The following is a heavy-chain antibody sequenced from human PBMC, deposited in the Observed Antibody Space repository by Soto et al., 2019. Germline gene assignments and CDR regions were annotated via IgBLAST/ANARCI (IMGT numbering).Heavy chain of an antibody. CDR3: ARQFGSYYYFDY. CDR2: IYYSGST. J-gene: IGHJ4*02. V-gene: IGHV4-39*01. Sequence: TSETLSLTCTVSGGSISSSSYYWGWIRQPPGKGLEWIGSIYYSGSTYYNPSLKSRVTISVDTSKNQFSLKLSSVTAADTAVYYCARQFGSYYYFDYWGQGTLVTVSS. CDR1: GGSISSSSYY. D-gene: IGHD1-26*01.